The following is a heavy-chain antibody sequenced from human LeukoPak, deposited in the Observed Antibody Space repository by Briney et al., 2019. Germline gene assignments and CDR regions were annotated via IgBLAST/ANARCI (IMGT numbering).Heavy chain of an antibody. CDR2: IYYSGST. V-gene: IGHV4-39*01. CDR3: ARRVVGATTSWYFDL. CDR1: GGSISRSSYY. Sequence: SETLSLTCTVSGGSISRSSYYWGWIRQPPGKGLEWIGSIYYSGSTYYNPSLKSRVTISVDTSKYQFSLKLSSVTAADTAVYYCARRVVGATTSWYFDLWGRGTLVTVSS. J-gene: IGHJ2*01. D-gene: IGHD1-26*01.